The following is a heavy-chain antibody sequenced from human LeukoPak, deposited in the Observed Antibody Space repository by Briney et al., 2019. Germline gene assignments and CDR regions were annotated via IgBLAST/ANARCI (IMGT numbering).Heavy chain of an antibody. CDR3: ASIGYYDSSGYHLDY. CDR1: GYTFTSYG. CDR2: ISAYNGNT. D-gene: IGHD3-22*01. J-gene: IGHJ4*02. V-gene: IGHV1-18*01. Sequence: ASVKVSCRASGYTFTSYGISWVRQAPGQGLEWMGWISAYNGNTNYAQTLHGRVTMTTDESTSTAYRELRSLRSDDTAVYYCASIGYYDSSGYHLDYWGQGTLVTVSS.